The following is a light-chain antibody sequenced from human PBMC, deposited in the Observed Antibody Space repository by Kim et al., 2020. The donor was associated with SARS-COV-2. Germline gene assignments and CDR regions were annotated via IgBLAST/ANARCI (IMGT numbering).Light chain of an antibody. J-gene: IGKJ5*01. CDR3: QQSYSNPRIT. CDR2: AAS. Sequence: DIQMTQSPSSLSAFVGDRVTITCRASQSISSYLNWYQQKPGKAPKLLIYAASNLQSGVPSRFSGSGSGTDFTLTISSLQPEDFAIYYCQQSYSNPRITFGQGTRLEI. CDR1: QSISSY. V-gene: IGKV1-39*01.